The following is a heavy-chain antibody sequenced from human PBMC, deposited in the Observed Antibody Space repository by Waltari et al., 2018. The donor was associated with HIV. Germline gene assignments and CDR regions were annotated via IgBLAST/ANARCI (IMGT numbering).Heavy chain of an antibody. V-gene: IGHV3-74*01. CDR1: GFTVSSYW. Sequence: EVQLVESGGGLVQPGGSLRLSCAVSGFTVSSYWMHWVSQTQGKGRVCVARLNTDGIHTGYADSVRGRFTISRDNAKSTLYLHMNSLKVEDMAVYYCVRGPNAWVGVDYWGPGTLVTVSS. CDR3: VRGPNAWVGVDY. D-gene: IGHD3-10*01. J-gene: IGHJ4*02. CDR2: LNTDGIHT.